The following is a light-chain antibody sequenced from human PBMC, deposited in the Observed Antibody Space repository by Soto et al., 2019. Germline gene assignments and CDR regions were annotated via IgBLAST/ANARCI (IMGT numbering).Light chain of an antibody. CDR2: DNI. CDR3: QTWDSLLNSAL. V-gene: IGLV1-51*01. Sequence: QSVLTQPPSVSAAPGQKVTISCSGSSSNVGNNYVSWYQHVPGTAPKLLIYDNIRRLSGIPDRFSGSKSGTSATLGITGLQTADEADYYCQTWDSLLNSALFGGGTKLTVL. CDR1: SSNVGNNY. J-gene: IGLJ3*02.